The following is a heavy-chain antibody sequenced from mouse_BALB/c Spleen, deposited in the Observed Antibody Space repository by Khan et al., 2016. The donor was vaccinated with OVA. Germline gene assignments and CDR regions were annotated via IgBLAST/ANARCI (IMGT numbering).Heavy chain of an antibody. Sequence: VQLKESGAQLVKSGATVKLSCTASGLNIKDTYMHWLKQWPEQGLEWIGRIDPPNCNTKYDPKFLGKATITSDTSSTPSHRKLRSLTSGDTAVYYWARMARKWGKGTTLTVSS. CDR1: GLNIKDTY. CDR2: IDPPNCNT. V-gene: IGHV14-3*02. J-gene: IGHJ2*01. CDR3: ARMARK.